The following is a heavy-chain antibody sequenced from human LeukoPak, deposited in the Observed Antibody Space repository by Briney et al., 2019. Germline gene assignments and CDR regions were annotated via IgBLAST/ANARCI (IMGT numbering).Heavy chain of an antibody. J-gene: IGHJ3*02. CDR2: MNPNSGNT. D-gene: IGHD3-22*01. CDR3: ASLTYYYDSSGYYYDGAFDI. V-gene: IGHV1-8*01. Sequence: GASVKVSCKASGYTFTSYDINWVRQATGQGLEWMGWMNPNSGNTGYAQKFQGRVNMTMNTSITTAYMELSSLRSEDTAVYYCASLTYYYDSSGYYYDGAFDIWGQGTMVTVSS. CDR1: GYTFTSYD.